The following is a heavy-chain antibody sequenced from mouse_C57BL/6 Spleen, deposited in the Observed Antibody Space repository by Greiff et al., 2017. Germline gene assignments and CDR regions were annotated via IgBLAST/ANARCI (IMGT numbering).Heavy chain of an antibody. CDR2: IRNKANGYTT. CDR1: GFTFTDYY. V-gene: IGHV7-3*01. D-gene: IGHD3-2*02. J-gene: IGHJ2*01. Sequence: EVMLVESGGGLVQPGGSLSLSCAASGFTFTDYYMSWVRQPPGKALEWLGFIRNKANGYTTDYSASVKGRFTISRDNSPSILYLQMNVRRAEDSATYYCARMGRDSSGYFDYWGQGTTLTVSS. CDR3: ARMGRDSSGYFDY.